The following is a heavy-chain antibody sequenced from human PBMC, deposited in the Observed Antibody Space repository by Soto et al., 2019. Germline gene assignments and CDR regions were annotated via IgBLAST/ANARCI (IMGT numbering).Heavy chain of an antibody. D-gene: IGHD3-16*01. CDR1: GYIFTHYY. J-gene: IGHJ4*02. V-gene: IGHV1-46*01. Sequence: QVQLVQSGAEVKKPGASVKVSCKASGYIFTHYYIHWVRQAPGQGLEWMAIINPNGGSTNYAQKFQGRVTVTSDTSTSTVSMELNSLGSDDTAVYLCARSLLQGEFWGQGTLVTVSS. CDR2: INPNGGST. CDR3: ARSLLQGEF.